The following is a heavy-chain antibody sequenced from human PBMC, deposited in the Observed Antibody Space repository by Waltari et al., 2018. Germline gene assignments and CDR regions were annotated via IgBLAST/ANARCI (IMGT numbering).Heavy chain of an antibody. Sequence: QVQLQQWGAGLLKPSETLSLTCAVSGYSISSGYYWGWIRQPPGKGLEWIGSIYHSGSTYYNPSLKSRVTISVDTSKNLFSLKLSSVTAADTAVYYCARVGYSGSYLTRYYYGMDVWGQGTTVTVSS. V-gene: IGHV4-38-2*01. CDR1: GYSISSGYY. CDR2: IYHSGST. J-gene: IGHJ6*02. CDR3: ARVGYSGSYLTRYYYGMDV. D-gene: IGHD1-26*01.